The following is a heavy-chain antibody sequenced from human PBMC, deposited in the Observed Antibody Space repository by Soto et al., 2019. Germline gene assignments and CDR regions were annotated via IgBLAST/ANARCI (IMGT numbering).Heavy chain of an antibody. J-gene: IGHJ4*02. V-gene: IGHV3-21*06. Sequence: AGSLTLSSAASGFTFTSYTMNRVRQAPGKGLEWVSSISSSSDYIYYADSMKGRVTISRDNAKNSLFLDMNSLTGEDTAVYYCARARVYATGPLDFWGQGTLVTVSS. CDR1: GFTFTSYT. D-gene: IGHD6-13*01. CDR3: ARARVYATGPLDF. CDR2: ISSSSDYI.